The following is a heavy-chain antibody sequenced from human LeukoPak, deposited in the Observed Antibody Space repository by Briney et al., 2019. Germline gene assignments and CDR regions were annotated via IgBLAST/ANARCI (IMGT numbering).Heavy chain of an antibody. V-gene: IGHV3-23*01. D-gene: IGHD1-26*01. CDR2: ISGSGGST. CDR3: ARDRYSGSYYGYYGMDV. J-gene: IGHJ6*02. Sequence: PGGSLRLSCAASGFTFSSYAMSWVRQAPGKGLEWVSAISGSGGSTYYADSVKGRFTISRHNSKNTLYLQMNSLRAEDTAVYYCARDRYSGSYYGYYGMDVWGQGTTVTVSS. CDR1: GFTFSSYA.